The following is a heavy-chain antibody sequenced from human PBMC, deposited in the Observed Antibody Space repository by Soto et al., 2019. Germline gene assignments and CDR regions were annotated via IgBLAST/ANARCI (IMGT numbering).Heavy chain of an antibody. CDR1: GGSVSSGSYY. CDR2: MSHSGGT. D-gene: IGHD1-1*01. CDR3: ARVERGTATTVVDAFDI. J-gene: IGHJ3*02. V-gene: IGHV4-34*01. Sequence: QVQLQQWGAGLLKPSETLSLTCAVYGGSVSSGSYYWSWIRQPPGKGLEWIGEMSHSGGTHFNPSLKSRVTISVDTSKNQFSLTMSSVTAADTALYYCARVERGTATTVVDAFDIWGPGTMVTVSS.